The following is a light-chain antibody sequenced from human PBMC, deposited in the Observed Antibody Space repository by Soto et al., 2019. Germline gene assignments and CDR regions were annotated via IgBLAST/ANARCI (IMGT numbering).Light chain of an antibody. CDR3: QQYTKWWT. J-gene: IGKJ1*01. CDR2: GAS. Sequence: EVVMTQSPAPLSVSPGEGATISCRASQDIGTNFAWYQQKPGQAPRLLIYGASTRATGVPDRFSGSGSGTEFPLTITRLQSEDFAVYYCQQYTKWWTFGQGTKVEIK. CDR1: QDIGTN. V-gene: IGKV3-15*01.